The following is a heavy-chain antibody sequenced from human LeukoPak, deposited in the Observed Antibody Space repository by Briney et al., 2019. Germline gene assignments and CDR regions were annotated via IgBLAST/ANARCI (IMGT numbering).Heavy chain of an antibody. Sequence: ASVKVSCKASGGTFISYVISWVRQAPGQGLEWMGGIIPIFGTANYAQKFQGRVTITADESTSTAYMELSSLRSEDTAVYYCARAPRTLRPFDPWGQGTLVTVSS. V-gene: IGHV1-69*13. CDR3: ARAPRTLRPFDP. D-gene: IGHD1-14*01. J-gene: IGHJ5*02. CDR2: IIPIFGTA. CDR1: GGTFISYV.